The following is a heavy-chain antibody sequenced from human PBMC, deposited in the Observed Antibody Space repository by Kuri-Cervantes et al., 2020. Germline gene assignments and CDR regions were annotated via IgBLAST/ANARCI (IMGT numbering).Heavy chain of an antibody. Sequence: LRLSCTVSGGSISSGDYYWSWIRQPPGKGLEWLALIYWDDDKRYSPSLKSRLTITKDTSKNQVVLTMTNMDPVDTATYYCARITLGAFDIWGQGTMVTVSS. CDR1: GGSISSGDYY. J-gene: IGHJ3*02. V-gene: IGHV2-5*08. CDR3: ARITLGAFDI. CDR2: IYWDDDK. D-gene: IGHD3-16*01.